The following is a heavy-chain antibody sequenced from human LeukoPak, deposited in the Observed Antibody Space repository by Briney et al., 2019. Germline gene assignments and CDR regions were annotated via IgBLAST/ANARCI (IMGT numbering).Heavy chain of an antibody. J-gene: IGHJ4*02. CDR3: ARWFGSGSYYGY. CDR2: ISGSSSFT. V-gene: IGHV3-11*03. D-gene: IGHD3-10*01. Sequence: GGSLRLSCAASGITFSNAWMSWIRQAPGKGLEWVSCISGSSSFTRYADSVKGRFTISRDNAKNSLYLQMSSLRAEDTAVYYCARWFGSGSYYGYWGQGTLVTVSS. CDR1: GITFSNAW.